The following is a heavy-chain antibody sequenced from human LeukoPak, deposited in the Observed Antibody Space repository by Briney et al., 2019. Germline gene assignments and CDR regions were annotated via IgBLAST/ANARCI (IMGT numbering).Heavy chain of an antibody. CDR1: GGSFSGYY. Sequence: SETLSLTCAVYGGSFSGYYWSWIRQPPGKGLEWIGEINHSGSTNYNPSLKSRVTISVDTSKNQFSLKLSSVTAADTAVYHCARHRATMVRGVTFDYWGQGTLVTVSS. CDR3: ARHRATMVRGVTFDY. J-gene: IGHJ4*02. D-gene: IGHD3-10*01. CDR2: INHSGST. V-gene: IGHV4-34*01.